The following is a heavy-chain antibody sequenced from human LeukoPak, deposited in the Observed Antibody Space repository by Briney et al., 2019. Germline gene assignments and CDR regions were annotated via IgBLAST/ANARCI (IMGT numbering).Heavy chain of an antibody. D-gene: IGHD2-15*01. Sequence: GESLKISCKGSGYSFTSYWIGWVRQMPGKGLEWMGIIYPGDSDTRYSPSFQGQVTISADKSISTAYLQWSSLKASDTAMYYCARHTPLGYCSGGSCSVGYMDVWGKGTTVTVSS. CDR3: ARHTPLGYCSGGSCSVGYMDV. CDR1: GYSFTSYW. J-gene: IGHJ6*03. V-gene: IGHV5-51*01. CDR2: IYPGDSDT.